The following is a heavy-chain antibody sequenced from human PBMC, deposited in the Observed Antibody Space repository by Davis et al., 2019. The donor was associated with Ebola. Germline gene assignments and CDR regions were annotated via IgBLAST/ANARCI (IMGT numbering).Heavy chain of an antibody. CDR1: GFTFSSYA. J-gene: IGHJ5*02. Sequence: GESLKISCAASGFTFSSYAISWVRQVPGKGLEWVSAISGGGGTTYYEHSVKGRFTISRDNAKNSLYLQMNSLRDEDTAVYYCARDLTTVTSDWFDPWGQGTLVTVSS. CDR3: ARDLTTVTSDWFDP. D-gene: IGHD4-17*01. V-gene: IGHV3-23*01. CDR2: ISGGGGTT.